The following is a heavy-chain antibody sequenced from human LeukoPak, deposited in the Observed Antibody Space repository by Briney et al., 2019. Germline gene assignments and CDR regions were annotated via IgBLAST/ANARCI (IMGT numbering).Heavy chain of an antibody. D-gene: IGHD6-19*01. Sequence: GGSLRLSCAASGFTFSSYPMSWVRQAPGKGLEWVSAISGSGGSTYYADSVKGRFTISRYNSKNTLYLQMNSLRAEDTAVYYGAKDRSIAVAGYFDYWGQGTLVTVSS. CDR3: AKDRSIAVAGYFDY. V-gene: IGHV3-23*01. J-gene: IGHJ4*02. CDR1: GFTFSSYP. CDR2: ISGSGGST.